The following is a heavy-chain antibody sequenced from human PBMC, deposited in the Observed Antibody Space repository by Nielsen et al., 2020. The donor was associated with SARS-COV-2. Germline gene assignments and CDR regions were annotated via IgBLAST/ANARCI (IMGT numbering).Heavy chain of an antibody. D-gene: IGHD1-26*01. J-gene: IGHJ4*02. Sequence: GESLKISCAASGFTFSSYGMHWVRQAPGKGLEWVAVISYDGSNKYYADSVKGRFTISRDNSKNTLYLQMNSLRAEDTAVYYCARARELYSYWGQGTLVTVSS. CDR2: ISYDGSNK. V-gene: IGHV3-30*03. CDR1: GFTFSSYG. CDR3: ARARELYSY.